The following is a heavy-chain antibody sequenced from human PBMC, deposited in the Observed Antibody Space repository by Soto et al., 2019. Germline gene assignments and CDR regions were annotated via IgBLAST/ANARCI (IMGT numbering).Heavy chain of an antibody. D-gene: IGHD5-12*01. J-gene: IGHJ1*01. V-gene: IGHV1-69*13. CDR1: GGTFRSFG. Sequence: SVKVSCKASGGTFRSFGISWVRQAPGQGLEWMGGIIPVFGRPNYAQRFRGRLTITADESTNTGYMELIDLRSEDTAVYYCAREGSGYNFWGQGTQVTVSS. CDR3: AREGSGYNF. CDR2: IIPVFGRP.